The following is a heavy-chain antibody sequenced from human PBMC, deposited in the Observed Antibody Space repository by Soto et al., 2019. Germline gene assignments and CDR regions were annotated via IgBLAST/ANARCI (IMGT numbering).Heavy chain of an antibody. CDR3: ARRSSGWYFDY. Sequence: EVQLLESGGGLVQPGGSLRLSCAASGFTFSSSAMNWVRQAPGKGLEWVSVISGSGGSTYYADSVKGRFTISRDKSKNTLYLQMNSLRAEDTAVYYCARRSSGWYFDYWGQGTLVTVSS. CDR1: GFTFSSSA. V-gene: IGHV3-23*01. CDR2: ISGSGGST. D-gene: IGHD6-19*01. J-gene: IGHJ4*02.